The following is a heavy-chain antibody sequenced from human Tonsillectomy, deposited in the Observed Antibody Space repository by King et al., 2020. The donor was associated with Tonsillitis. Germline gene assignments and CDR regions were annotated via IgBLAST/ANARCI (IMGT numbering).Heavy chain of an antibody. CDR2: STTEPNT. Sequence: VQLVESGGGLVQSGESLSLSCAASGFTFSDHYMDWVRQAPGKGLEWVGRSTTEPNTEYAASVKGRFIISRDDSKNSLYLHMNSLKTEDTAVYYCARVALGNYGEYDYWGQGTLVTVSS. CDR1: GFTFSDHY. D-gene: IGHD1-7*01. J-gene: IGHJ4*02. V-gene: IGHV3-72*01. CDR3: ARVALGNYGEYDY.